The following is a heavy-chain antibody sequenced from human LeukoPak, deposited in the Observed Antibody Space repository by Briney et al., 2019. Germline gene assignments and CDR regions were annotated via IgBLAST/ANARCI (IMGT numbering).Heavy chain of an antibody. Sequence: SVKVSCKASGGTFSSYAISWVRQAPGQGLEWMGRIIPIFGTANYAQKFQGRVTITTDESTSTAYMELSSLRSEDTAVYYCARGLPGYCSSTSCPALGYYYYMDVWGKGTTVTVSS. CDR2: IIPIFGTA. J-gene: IGHJ6*03. CDR3: ARGLPGYCSSTSCPALGYYYYMDV. CDR1: GGTFSSYA. D-gene: IGHD2-2*01. V-gene: IGHV1-69*05.